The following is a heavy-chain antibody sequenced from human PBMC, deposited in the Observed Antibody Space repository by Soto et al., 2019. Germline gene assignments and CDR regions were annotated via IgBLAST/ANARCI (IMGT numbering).Heavy chain of an antibody. Sequence: GGSLRLSCAASGFTFSDYYMSWIRQAPGKGLEWLSYISPSGRTIYYADSVKGRFTISRDNAENSLYLQMNSLRAEDTAVYYCARDGEDWNLEYYFDYWGQGTLVTVSS. CDR2: ISPSGRTI. CDR3: ARDGEDWNLEYYFDY. V-gene: IGHV3-11*01. D-gene: IGHD1-1*01. J-gene: IGHJ4*02. CDR1: GFTFSDYY.